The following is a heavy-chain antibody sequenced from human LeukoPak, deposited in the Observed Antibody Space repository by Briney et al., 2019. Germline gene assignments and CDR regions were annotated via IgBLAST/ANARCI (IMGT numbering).Heavy chain of an antibody. CDR3: ARTGGDCSSGLCYYAMDV. D-gene: IGHD2-21*02. CDR1: GGSISSYY. CDR2: IYSREST. J-gene: IGHJ6*02. Sequence: SETLSLTCTVSGGSISSYYWSWIRQPAGKGLEWIGRIYSRESTNYNPSLKSRVTMSVDTSKNQFSLKLSSVTAADTAVYYRARTGGDCSSGLCYYAMDVWGQGTTVTVS. V-gene: IGHV4-4*07.